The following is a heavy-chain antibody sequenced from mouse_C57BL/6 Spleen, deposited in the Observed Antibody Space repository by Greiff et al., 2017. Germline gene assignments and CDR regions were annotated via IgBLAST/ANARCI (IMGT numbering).Heavy chain of an antibody. CDR1: GYTFTSYW. CDR2: IYPSDSET. J-gene: IGHJ2*01. D-gene: IGHD2-5*01. Sequence: QVQLQQPGAELVRPGSSVKLSCKASGYTFTSYWMDWVKQRPGQGLEWIGNIYPSDSETHYNQKFKDKATLTVDKSSSTAYMQLSSLTSEDSAVYYCARRGPYSNYGGFDYWGQGTTLTVSS. CDR3: ARRGPYSNYGGFDY. V-gene: IGHV1-61*01.